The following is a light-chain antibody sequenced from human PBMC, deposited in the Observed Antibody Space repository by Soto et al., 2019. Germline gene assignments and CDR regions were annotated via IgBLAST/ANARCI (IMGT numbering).Light chain of an antibody. CDR3: QQGYSTPYT. Sequence: DIQMTQSPSSLSASVGDRVTITCRASQNINTYLNGYQQKPGKAPKLLIYAASSLQSGVPSRFSGSGSGTDFTLTIRSLQPEDLATYSCQQGYSTPYTFGQGTKLEIK. J-gene: IGKJ2*01. V-gene: IGKV1-39*01. CDR2: AAS. CDR1: QNINTY.